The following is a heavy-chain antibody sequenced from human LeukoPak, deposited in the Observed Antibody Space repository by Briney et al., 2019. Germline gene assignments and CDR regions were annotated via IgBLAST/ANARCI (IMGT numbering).Heavy chain of an antibody. D-gene: IGHD1-26*01. Sequence: TYADSVKGRFTISRDNAKNTLYLQMNSLRAEDTAVYYCARVGATTGYWGQGTLVTVSS. V-gene: IGHV3-74*03. CDR3: ARVGATTGY. J-gene: IGHJ4*02.